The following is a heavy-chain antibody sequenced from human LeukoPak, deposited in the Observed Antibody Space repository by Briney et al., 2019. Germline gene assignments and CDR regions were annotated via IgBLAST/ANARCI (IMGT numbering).Heavy chain of an antibody. D-gene: IGHD4-17*01. V-gene: IGHV4-39*01. J-gene: IGHJ5*02. CDR2: IYYSGST. CDR1: GGSISSSNYY. CDR3: ARQLVDGEYDYGDYNWFDP. Sequence: SETLSLTCTVSGGSISSSNYYWGWIRQPPGKGLEWIGSIYYSGSTYYSPSLKSRVTISVDTSKNQFSLKLSSVTAADTAVYYCARQLVDGEYDYGDYNWFDPWGQGTLVTVSS.